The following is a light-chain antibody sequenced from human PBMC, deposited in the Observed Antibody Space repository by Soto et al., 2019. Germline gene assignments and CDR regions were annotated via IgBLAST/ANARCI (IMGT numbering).Light chain of an antibody. CDR1: QSLVYIDGNTY. CDR3: MQGAYWPPCT. CDR2: KVS. V-gene: IGKV2-30*01. Sequence: VVMTQSPLSLPVTLGQPASISCRSSQSLVYIDGNTYLNWFHQRPGQSPRRLIYKVSNRDSGVPDRFSGSGSCTDFTLKISRVEAEDVGVYYCMQGAYWPPCTSGQGTKVEIK. J-gene: IGKJ2*02.